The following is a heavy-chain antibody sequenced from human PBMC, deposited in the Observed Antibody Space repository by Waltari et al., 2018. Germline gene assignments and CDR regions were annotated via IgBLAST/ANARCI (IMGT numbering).Heavy chain of an antibody. D-gene: IGHD6-19*01. Sequence: EVQLVESGGGLVQPGGSLRLSCAASGFPLSRFWMNWVRQTPGKGLEWVAGIKQDGSEKYYADSVKGRFTISRDNAKNSLYLQMNSLRAEDTAVYYCATSGWYCFDYWGQGTLVTVSS. CDR2: IKQDGSEK. V-gene: IGHV3-7*01. J-gene: IGHJ4*02. CDR3: ATSGWYCFDY. CDR1: GFPLSRFW.